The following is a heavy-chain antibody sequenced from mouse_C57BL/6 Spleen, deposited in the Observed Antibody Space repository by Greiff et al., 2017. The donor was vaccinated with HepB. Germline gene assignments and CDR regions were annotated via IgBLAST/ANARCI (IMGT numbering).Heavy chain of an antibody. J-gene: IGHJ2*01. CDR2: ISSGGSYT. CDR1: GFTFSSYG. D-gene: IGHD4-1*02. Sequence: EVQRVESGGDLVKPGGSLKLSCAASGFTFSSYGMSWVRQTPDKRLEWVATISSGGSYTYYPDSVKGRFTISRDNAKNTLYLQMSSLKSEDTAMYYCARLPTLYYFDYWGQGTTLTVSS. V-gene: IGHV5-6*01. CDR3: ARLPTLYYFDY.